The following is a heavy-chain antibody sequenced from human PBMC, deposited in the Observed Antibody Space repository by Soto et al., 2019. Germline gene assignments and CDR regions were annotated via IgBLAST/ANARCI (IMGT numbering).Heavy chain of an antibody. CDR2: IYYSGST. V-gene: IGHV4-39*01. J-gene: IGHJ6*03. D-gene: IGHD3-3*01. CDR3: ARLFIEVLRFLEWSDPYYYYYMDV. CDR1: GGSISINRYY. Sequence: SETLSLTCTVSGGSISINRYYWGWIRQPPGKGLEWIGSIYYSGSTYYNPPLKSRVTISVDTSKNQFSLKLSSVTAADTAVYYCARLFIEVLRFLEWSDPYYYYYMDVWGKGTTVT.